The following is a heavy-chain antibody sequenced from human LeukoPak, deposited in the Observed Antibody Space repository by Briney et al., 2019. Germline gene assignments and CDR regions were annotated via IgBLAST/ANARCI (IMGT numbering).Heavy chain of an antibody. CDR3: ARGHYYDYVWGSYGPFDY. Sequence: SETLSLTCAVYGGSLSDYYWSWIRQPPGKGLEWIGEINHSGSTNYNPSLKSRVTISVDTSKNQFSLKLSSVTAADTAVYYCARGHYYDYVWGSYGPFDYWGQGTLVTVSS. V-gene: IGHV4-34*01. D-gene: IGHD3-16*01. CDR2: INHSGST. J-gene: IGHJ4*02. CDR1: GGSLSDYY.